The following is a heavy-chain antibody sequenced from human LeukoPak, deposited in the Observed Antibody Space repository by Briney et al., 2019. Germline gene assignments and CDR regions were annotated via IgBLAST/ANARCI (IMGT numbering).Heavy chain of an antibody. CDR2: IYYSGST. CDR3: ARGLNYYGSGTQDAFDI. D-gene: IGHD3-10*01. CDR1: GGSISSNSNY. V-gene: IGHV4-39*07. J-gene: IGHJ3*02. Sequence: SETLSLTCTVSGGSISSNSNYWGWIRQPPGKGLEWIGSIYYSGSTYYNLSLKSRVTISVDTSKNQFSLKLSSVTAADTAVYYCARGLNYYGSGTQDAFDIWGQGTMVTVSS.